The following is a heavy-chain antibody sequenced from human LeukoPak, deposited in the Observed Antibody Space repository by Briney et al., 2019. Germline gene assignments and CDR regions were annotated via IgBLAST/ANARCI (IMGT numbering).Heavy chain of an antibody. J-gene: IGHJ4*02. CDR1: GFTFSSYW. Sequence: GGSLRLSCAASGFTFSSYWMHWVRQAPGKGLVWVSRINSDGSSTSYADSVRGRFTISRDNAKNTLYLQMNSLRAEDTAVYYCAMGPYYYDSSGYYYWGQGTLVTVSS. CDR3: AMGPYYYDSSGYYY. CDR2: INSDGSST. V-gene: IGHV3-74*01. D-gene: IGHD3-22*01.